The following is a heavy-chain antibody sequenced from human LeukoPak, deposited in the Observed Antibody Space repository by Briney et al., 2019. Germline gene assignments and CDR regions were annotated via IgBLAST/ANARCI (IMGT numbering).Heavy chain of an antibody. J-gene: IGHJ4*02. Sequence: PGGSLRLSCAASGFTFSSYWMSWVRQASGKGLEWVASVKQDGREKYYVDSVKGRFTISRDNAKNSLYLQMNSLRAEDTALYYCARAATDYYDSSGYDYWGQGTLVTVSS. V-gene: IGHV3-7*03. CDR3: ARAATDYYDSSGYDY. CDR1: GFTFSSYW. D-gene: IGHD3-22*01. CDR2: VKQDGREK.